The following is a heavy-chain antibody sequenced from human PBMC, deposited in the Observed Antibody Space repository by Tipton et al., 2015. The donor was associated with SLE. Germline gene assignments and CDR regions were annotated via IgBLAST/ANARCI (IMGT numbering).Heavy chain of an antibody. V-gene: IGHV3-30*02. Sequence: GSLRLSCAASGFTFSSAWMSWVRQAPGKGLEWVAFIPYDGSRKYYADSVKGRFTISRDNSKNTVYLQMNSLRPEDTAVYYCAKDEEDHSNYAFGMDVWGQGTTVTVSS. CDR1: GFTFSSAW. J-gene: IGHJ6*02. CDR2: IPYDGSRK. CDR3: AKDEEDHSNYAFGMDV. D-gene: IGHD4-11*01.